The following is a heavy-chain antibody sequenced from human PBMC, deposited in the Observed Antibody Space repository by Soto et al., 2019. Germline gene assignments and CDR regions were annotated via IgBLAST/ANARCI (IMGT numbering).Heavy chain of an antibody. D-gene: IGHD3-22*01. CDR2: IIPMFGTT. Sequence: QVQLVQSGAEVRKPGSSVKVSCKASGGAFSSSSINWVRQAPGQGLEWMGGIIPMFGTTNYAQKLQDRVTLTADESTSTAYMEMTDLRSEDTAVYYCAEGGGGYDTWGQGTLVTVST. V-gene: IGHV1-69*01. CDR1: GGAFSSSS. CDR3: AEGGGGYDT. J-gene: IGHJ5*02.